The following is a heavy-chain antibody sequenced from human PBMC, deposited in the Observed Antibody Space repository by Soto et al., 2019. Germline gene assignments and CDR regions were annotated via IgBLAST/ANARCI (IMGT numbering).Heavy chain of an antibody. CDR3: AKECGNIPVSGSNACRS. CDR2: IVPMYDTP. D-gene: IGHD6-19*01. J-gene: IGHJ3*01. CDR1: GGTFSRSA. Sequence: QVQLVQSGAEVKRSGSSVKVSCKASGGTFSRSAFSWVRQAPGQGLEWIGGIVPMYDTPVYAQTFQGRVTISAVESTSTVSTERNSLKADDTAMYFCAKECGNIPVSGSNACRSWGQGTMVTVSS. V-gene: IGHV1-69*01.